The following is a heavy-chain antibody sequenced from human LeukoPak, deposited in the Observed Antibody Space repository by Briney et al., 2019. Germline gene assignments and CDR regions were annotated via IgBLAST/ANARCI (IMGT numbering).Heavy chain of an antibody. V-gene: IGHV1-18*01. J-gene: IGHJ3*02. CDR1: GYTFTSYG. CDR3: ARDLWELGEPDDAFDI. CDR2: ISAYNGNT. Sequence: ASVKVSCKASGYTFTSYGISWVRQAPGQGLEWMGWISAYNGNTHYAQKLQGRVTMTTDTSTSTAYMELRSLRSDDTAVYYCARDLWELGEPDDAFDIWGQGTMVTVSS. D-gene: IGHD1-26*01.